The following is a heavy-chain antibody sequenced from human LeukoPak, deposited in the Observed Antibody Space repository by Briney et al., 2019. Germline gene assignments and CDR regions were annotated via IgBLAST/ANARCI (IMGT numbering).Heavy chain of an antibody. CDR1: GFTFSSYS. J-gene: IGHJ4*02. D-gene: IGHD3-10*01. CDR2: ISSSSSYI. CDR3: AREGSYGSGSYYKRG. Sequence: GGSLRLSCAASGFTFSSYSMNWVRQAPGKGLEWVSSISSSSSYIYYADSVKDRFTISRDNAKNSLYLQMNSLRAEDTAVYYCAREGSYGSGSYYKRGWGQGTLVTVSS. V-gene: IGHV3-21*01.